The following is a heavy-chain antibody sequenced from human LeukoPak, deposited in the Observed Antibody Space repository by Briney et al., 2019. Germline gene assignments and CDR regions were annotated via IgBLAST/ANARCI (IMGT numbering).Heavy chain of an antibody. D-gene: IGHD5-18*01. J-gene: IGHJ4*02. V-gene: IGHV1-69*13. CDR1: GGTFSSYA. Sequence: SVKVSCKASGGTFSSYAISWVRQAPGQGLEWMGGIIPFFGTANYAQKFQGRVTITADESTSTAYMELSSLRSEDTAVYYCATRGYSYGYYFDYWGQGTLVTVSS. CDR2: IIPFFGTA. CDR3: ATRGYSYGYYFDY.